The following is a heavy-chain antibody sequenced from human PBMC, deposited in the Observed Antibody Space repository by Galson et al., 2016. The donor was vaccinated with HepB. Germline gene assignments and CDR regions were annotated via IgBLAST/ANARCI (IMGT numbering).Heavy chain of an antibody. CDR1: FDSIRSFY. CDR3: ARHRVLRAERYYYYGLDV. J-gene: IGHJ6*02. V-gene: IGHV4-59*08. Sequence: ETLSLTCTVTFDSIRSFYWAWIRQVPGKGLEWIGYVQYTGNTNYNPSLKSRLTISADTSKNQFSLKLTSVTPADTAVYFCARHRVLRAERYYYYGLDVWGQGTMVTVSS. D-gene: IGHD1-26*01. CDR2: VQYTGNT.